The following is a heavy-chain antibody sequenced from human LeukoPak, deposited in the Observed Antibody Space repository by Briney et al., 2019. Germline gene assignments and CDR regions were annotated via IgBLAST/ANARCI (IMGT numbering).Heavy chain of an antibody. CDR2: INHSGST. D-gene: IGHD5-12*01. Sequence: SETLSLTCAVYGGSFGGYYWSWIRQPPGKGLEWIGEINHSGSTNYNPSLKSRVTISVDTPKNQFSLELSSVTAADTAVYYCARGLGEWLRFGRFDYWGQGTLVTVSS. CDR3: ARGLGEWLRFGRFDY. V-gene: IGHV4-34*01. J-gene: IGHJ4*02. CDR1: GGSFGGYY.